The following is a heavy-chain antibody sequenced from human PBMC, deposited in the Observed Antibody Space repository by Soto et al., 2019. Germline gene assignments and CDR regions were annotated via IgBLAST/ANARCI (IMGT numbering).Heavy chain of an antibody. V-gene: IGHV1-69*12. Sequence: QVQLVQSGAEVKKPGSSVQVSCKASGGTFSSYTISWVRQTPGQGLEWMGGVSPIFVTSNYAQKFQGRVTLTEDESPSTAYMELRSLLSEHTAVYCCAIAVNGMDVWGKGTTVTVSS. CDR2: VSPIFVTS. CDR1: GGTFSSYT. J-gene: IGHJ6*04. D-gene: IGHD6-19*01. CDR3: AIAVNGMDV.